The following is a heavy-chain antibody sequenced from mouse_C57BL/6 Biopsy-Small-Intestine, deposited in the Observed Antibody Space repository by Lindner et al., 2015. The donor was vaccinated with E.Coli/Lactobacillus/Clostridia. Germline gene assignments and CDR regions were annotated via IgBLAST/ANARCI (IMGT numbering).Heavy chain of an antibody. J-gene: IGHJ3*01. D-gene: IGHD2-3*01. Sequence: EVQLQESGPVLVKPGASVKMSCKASGYTFTDYYMNWVKQSHGKSLEWIGVINPYNGGTSYNQKFKGKATLTVDKSSSTAYMELNSLTSEDSAVYYCAREYDGYYDYWGQGTLVTVSA. V-gene: IGHV1-19*01. CDR1: GYTFTDYY. CDR2: INPYNGGT. CDR3: AREYDGYYDY.